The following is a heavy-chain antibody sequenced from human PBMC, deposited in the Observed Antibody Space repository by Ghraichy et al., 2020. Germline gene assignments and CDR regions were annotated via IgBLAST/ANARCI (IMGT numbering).Heavy chain of an antibody. CDR2: IIPIFGTA. V-gene: IGHV1-69*13. D-gene: IGHD4-17*01. CDR1: GGTFSSYA. Sequence: SVKVSCKASGGTFSSYAISWVRQAPGQGLEWMGGIIPIFGTANYAQKFQGRVTITADESTSTAYMELSSLRSEDTAVYYCARISPAAGTVTPAEYYFDYWGQGTLVTVSS. CDR3: ARISPAAGTVTPAEYYFDY. J-gene: IGHJ4*02.